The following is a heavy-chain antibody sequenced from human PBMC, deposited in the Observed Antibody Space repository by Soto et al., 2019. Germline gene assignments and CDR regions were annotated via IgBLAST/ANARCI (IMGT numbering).Heavy chain of an antibody. CDR3: RSGYIVVVEAPRPQPSLSWFDP. J-gene: IGHJ5*02. V-gene: IGHV4-31*03. Sequence: PSETLSLTCTVSGGSISIVCYYWSCMRQHPGKGREWIGYIYYSGSTYYNPSLKTRGTISVDTSKNLFSLKLSSVTAADTDMYYCRSGYIVVVEAPRPQPSLSWFDPWGQGTLVTVSS. CDR2: IYYSGST. D-gene: IGHD2-15*01. CDR1: GGSISIVCYY.